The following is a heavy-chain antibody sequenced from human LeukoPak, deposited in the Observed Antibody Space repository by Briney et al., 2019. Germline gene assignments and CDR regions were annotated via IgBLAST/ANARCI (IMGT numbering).Heavy chain of an antibody. V-gene: IGHV3-21*01. CDR1: GFTFSSYS. CDR2: ISSSSSYI. CDR3: ARVPYYYGSGSSPPHFDY. J-gene: IGHJ4*02. Sequence: KSGGSLRLSCAASGFTFSSYSMNWVRQAPGKGLEWVSSISSSSSYIYYADSVKGRFTISRDNAKNSLYLQMNSLRAEDTAVYYCARVPYYYGSGSSPPHFDYWGQGTLVTVSS. D-gene: IGHD3-10*01.